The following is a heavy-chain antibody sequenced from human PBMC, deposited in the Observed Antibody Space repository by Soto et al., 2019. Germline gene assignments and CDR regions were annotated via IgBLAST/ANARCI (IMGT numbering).Heavy chain of an antibody. CDR3: AKDYSYDSPGYKRFDY. D-gene: IGHD3-22*01. V-gene: IGHV3-23*01. CDR2: ITGSGVST. Sequence: GGPLRLSYAASGITFSSYAMSWVRQAPGKGLEWVSAITGSGVSTHHAASVNGRFTISRDNSNNTLYLLMNSPRADDTAVYYSAKDYSYDSPGYKRFDYWGQGP. CDR1: GITFSSYA. J-gene: IGHJ4*02.